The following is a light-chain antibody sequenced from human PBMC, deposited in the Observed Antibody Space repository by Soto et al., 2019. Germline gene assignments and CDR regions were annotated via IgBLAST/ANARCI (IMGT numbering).Light chain of an antibody. J-gene: IGKJ3*01. Sequence: DIQMTQSPSTLSASVGDRVTITCRASQSISSWLAWYQQKPGKAPKLLIYKASSLESGVPSRFSGSGSGTEFPLTISSLQPDDFATYYCQQYNSYLFTFGPGTKVDIK. V-gene: IGKV1-5*03. CDR3: QQYNSYLFT. CDR2: KAS. CDR1: QSISSW.